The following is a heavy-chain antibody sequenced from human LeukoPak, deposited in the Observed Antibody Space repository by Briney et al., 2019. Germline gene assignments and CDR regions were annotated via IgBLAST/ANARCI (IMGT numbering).Heavy chain of an antibody. V-gene: IGHV1-2*02. CDR2: INPNSGDT. D-gene: IGHD6-19*01. CDR3: ARGVAGAYYYYYMDV. Sequence: ALVKVSCKASGYTFTGYYMNWVRQAPGQGPEWMGWINPNSGDTNYALKFQGRVTMARDTSISTAYMELSRLRSDDTAVYYCARGVAGAYYYYYMDVWGTGTTVTVSS. J-gene: IGHJ6*03. CDR1: GYTFTGYY.